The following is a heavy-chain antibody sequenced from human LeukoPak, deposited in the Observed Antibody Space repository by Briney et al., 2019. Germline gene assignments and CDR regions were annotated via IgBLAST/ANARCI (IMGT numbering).Heavy chain of an antibody. Sequence: ASVKVSCKASEYTFTSYYMHWVRQAPGQGLEWMGIINPSGGSTSYAQKFQGRVTMTRDTSTSTVYMELSSLRSEDTAVYYCARSYDSSGYYGGYWFDYWGQGTLVTVSS. D-gene: IGHD3-22*01. CDR2: INPSGGST. J-gene: IGHJ4*02. CDR3: ARSYDSSGYYGGYWFDY. V-gene: IGHV1-46*01. CDR1: EYTFTSYY.